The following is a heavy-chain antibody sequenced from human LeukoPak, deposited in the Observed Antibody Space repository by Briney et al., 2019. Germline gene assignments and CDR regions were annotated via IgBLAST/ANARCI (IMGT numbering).Heavy chain of an antibody. CDR3: ASESQGYCSSTSCYKGDY. V-gene: IGHV1-69*04. CDR1: GGTFSSYA. J-gene: IGHJ4*02. Sequence: SVTVSCKASGGTFSSYAISWVRQAPGQGLEWMGRIIPILGIANYAQKFQGRVTITADKSTSTAYMELSSLRSEDTAVYYCASESQGYCSSTSCYKGDYWGQGTLVTVSS. CDR2: IIPILGIA. D-gene: IGHD2-2*02.